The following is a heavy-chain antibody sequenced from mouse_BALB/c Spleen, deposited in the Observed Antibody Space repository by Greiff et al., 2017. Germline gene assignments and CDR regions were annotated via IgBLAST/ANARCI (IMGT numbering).Heavy chain of an antibody. V-gene: IGHV5-9-4*01. J-gene: IGHJ4*01. Sequence: EVKVVESGGGLVKPGGSLKLSCAASGFTFSSYAMSWVRQSPEKRLEWVAEISSGGSYTYYPDTVTGRFTISRDNAKNTLYLEMSSLRSEDTAMYYCARGGDYDGDYYAMDYWGQGTSVTVSS. CDR2: ISSGGSYT. CDR1: GFTFSSYA. CDR3: ARGGDYDGDYYAMDY. D-gene: IGHD2-4*01.